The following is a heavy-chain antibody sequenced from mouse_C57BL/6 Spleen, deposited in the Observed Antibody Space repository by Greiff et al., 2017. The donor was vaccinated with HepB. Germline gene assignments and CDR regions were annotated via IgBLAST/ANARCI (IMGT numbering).Heavy chain of an antibody. CDR2: IYPGDGDT. D-gene: IGHD2-4*01. CDR1: GYAFSSSW. J-gene: IGHJ3*01. V-gene: IGHV1-82*01. Sequence: VQLQQSGPELVKPGASVKISCKASGYAFSSSWMNWVKQRPGKGLEWIGRIYPGDGDTNYNGKFKGKATLTADKSSSTAYMQLSSLTSEDSAVYFCARYDYDGVLTYWGQGTLVTVSA. CDR3: ARYDYDGVLTY.